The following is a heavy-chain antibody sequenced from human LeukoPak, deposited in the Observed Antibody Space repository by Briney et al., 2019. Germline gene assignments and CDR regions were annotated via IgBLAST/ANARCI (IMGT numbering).Heavy chain of an antibody. Sequence: GGSLRLSCGASGFTFSANALSWVRQAPGKGLEWVSTIYDGGSNTNYADSVKGRFTISRDNSKNTVYLQMNSLRAEDTALYYCTGRNSSEDYWGQGALVTVSS. J-gene: IGHJ4*02. D-gene: IGHD2/OR15-2a*01. CDR3: TGRNSSEDY. V-gene: IGHV3-23*01. CDR2: IYDGGSNT. CDR1: GFTFSANA.